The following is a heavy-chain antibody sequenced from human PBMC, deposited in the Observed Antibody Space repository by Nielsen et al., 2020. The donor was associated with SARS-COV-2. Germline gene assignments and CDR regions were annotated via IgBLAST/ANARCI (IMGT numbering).Heavy chain of an antibody. V-gene: IGHV3-48*04. J-gene: IGHJ4*02. CDR1: GFTFSSYA. D-gene: IGHD6-19*01. CDR2: ITNTGAE. CDR3: ASSGWLDY. Sequence: GGSLRLSCAASGFTFSSYAMSWVRQAPGKGLEWISYITNTGAEYYADSVKGRFTISRDNAQSSLYLLMNNLRTEDTAVYYCASSGWLDYWGQGTRVTVSP.